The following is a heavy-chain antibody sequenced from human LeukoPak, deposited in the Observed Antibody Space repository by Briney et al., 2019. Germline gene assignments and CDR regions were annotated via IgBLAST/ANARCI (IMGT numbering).Heavy chain of an antibody. CDR3: ARSPVATPLM. J-gene: IGHJ4*02. CDR2: INHSGST. CDR1: GGSFSGYY. V-gene: IGHV4-34*01. Sequence: PSETLSLTCAVYGGSFSGYYWSWIRQPPGKGLEWIGEINHSGSTNYNPSLKSRVTISVDTSKNQFSLKLSSVTAADTAVYYCARSPVATPLMWGQGTLVTVSS. D-gene: IGHD5-12*01.